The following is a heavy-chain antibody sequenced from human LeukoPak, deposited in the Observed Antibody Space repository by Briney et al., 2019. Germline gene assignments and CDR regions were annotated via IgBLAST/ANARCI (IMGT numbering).Heavy chain of an antibody. CDR3: AKDQKYYDSSGLPGY. CDR1: GFTFSNYG. J-gene: IGHJ4*02. Sequence: PGGSLRLSCAASGFTFSNYGMTWVRQAPGKGLEWVSYISFTTSTKYYTDSVKGRFTLSRDNSKNTLYLQMNSMRAEDTAGYYCAKDQKYYDSSGLPGYWGQGTLVTASS. D-gene: IGHD3-22*01. V-gene: IGHV3-48*01. CDR2: ISFTTSTK.